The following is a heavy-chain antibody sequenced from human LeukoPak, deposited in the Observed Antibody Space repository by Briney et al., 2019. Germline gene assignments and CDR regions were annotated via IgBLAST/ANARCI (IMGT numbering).Heavy chain of an antibody. V-gene: IGHV3-33*01. J-gene: IGHJ4*02. CDR2: IYYDGSEQ. CDR1: GFTFGNHG. D-gene: IGHD3-16*01. CDR3: ACLGGVSAWAFDY. Sequence: RGSLRHSCEASGFTFGNHGMNWVRQAPGKGLEWVALIYYDGSEQYYADSVKGRFTISRDNSKNTVDLQMNSLRAEDTALYFCACLGGVSAWAFDYWGQGILVTVSS.